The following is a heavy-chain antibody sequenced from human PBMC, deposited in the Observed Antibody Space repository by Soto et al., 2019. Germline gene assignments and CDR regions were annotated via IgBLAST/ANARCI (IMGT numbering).Heavy chain of an antibody. CDR2: IIPIFGTA. Sequence: SSVKVSCKASGGTFSSYAISWVRQAPGQGLEWMGGIIPIFGTANYAQKFQGRVTITADESTSTAYMELSSLRSEDTAVYYCASAARKWRGTSWVSLWGQGTLVTLSS. CDR1: GGTFSSYA. CDR3: ASAARKWRGTSWVSL. D-gene: IGHD3-3*01. J-gene: IGHJ4*02. V-gene: IGHV1-69*13.